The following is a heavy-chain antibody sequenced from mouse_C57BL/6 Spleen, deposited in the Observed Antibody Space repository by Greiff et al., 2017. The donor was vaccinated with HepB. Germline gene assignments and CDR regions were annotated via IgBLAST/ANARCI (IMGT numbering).Heavy chain of an antibody. V-gene: IGHV5-15*01. J-gene: IGHJ1*03. CDR1: GFTFSDYG. CDR2: ISNLAYSI. Sequence: EVKLMESGGGLVQPGGSLKLSCAASGFTFSDYGMAWVRQAPRKGPEWVAFISNLAYSIYYADTVTGRFTISRENAKNTLYLEMSSLRSEDTAMYYCARPPYFDVWGTGTTVTVSS. CDR3: ARPPYFDV.